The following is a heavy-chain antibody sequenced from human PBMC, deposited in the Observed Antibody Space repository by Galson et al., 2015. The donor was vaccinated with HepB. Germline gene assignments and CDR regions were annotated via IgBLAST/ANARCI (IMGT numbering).Heavy chain of an antibody. D-gene: IGHD6-19*01. CDR3: AKGATDSVWPYNALYT. CDR2: VNDDRSTT. J-gene: IGHJ3*02. CDR1: GFTFTSYA. Sequence: SLRLSCEASGFTFTSYALNWVRQVPGRGLEWVSVVNDDRSTTHYADSVKGRFTISRDNPENTVYLQMNSLRAEDTAVYYCAKGATDSVWPYNALYTWGKGTMVTV. V-gene: IGHV3-23*01.